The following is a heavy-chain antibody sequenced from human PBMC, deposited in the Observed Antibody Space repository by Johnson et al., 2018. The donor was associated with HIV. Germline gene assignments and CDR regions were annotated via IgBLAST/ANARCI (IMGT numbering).Heavy chain of an antibody. Sequence: VLLVESGGGLVQPGGSLRLSCAASGFTFDDYGMSWVRQAPGKGLEWVSGINWNGGTIYYADSVKGRFSISRDNAKNSLYLQMNSLRAEDTAVYYCARDRGYWDAFDVWGQGTMVTVSS. V-gene: IGHV3-20*04. CDR2: INWNGGTI. J-gene: IGHJ3*01. CDR1: GFTFDDYG. CDR3: ARDRGYWDAFDV. D-gene: IGHD3-22*01.